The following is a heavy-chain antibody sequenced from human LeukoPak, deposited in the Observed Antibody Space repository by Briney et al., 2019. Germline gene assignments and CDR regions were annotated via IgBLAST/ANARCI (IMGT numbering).Heavy chain of an antibody. CDR1: GYSFTSYW. J-gene: IGHJ1*01. Sequence: GESLKISCKGSGYSFTSYWIGWVRQMPGKGLEWMGIIYPGDSDTRYSPSFQGQVTISADKSISTAYLQWSSLKASDTAMYYCATLYYYDSSGYFPTPFQHWGQGTLVTVSS. CDR2: IYPGDSDT. V-gene: IGHV5-51*01. D-gene: IGHD3-22*01. CDR3: ATLYYYDSSGYFPTPFQH.